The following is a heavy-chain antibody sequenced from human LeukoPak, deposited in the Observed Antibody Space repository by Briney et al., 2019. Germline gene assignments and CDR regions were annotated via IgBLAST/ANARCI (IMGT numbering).Heavy chain of an antibody. CDR2: ITGSTTYI. J-gene: IGHJ4*02. CDR1: GFNFSNYS. V-gene: IGHV3-21*01. Sequence: GGSLRLSCAASGFNFSNYSMNWVRQAPGKGLDWVATITGSTTYIYYSESVKGRFIISRDNAKNSLYLQMNSLRVEDTGVYYCVPSATDYWGQGTLLTVSS. D-gene: IGHD1-26*01. CDR3: VPSATDY.